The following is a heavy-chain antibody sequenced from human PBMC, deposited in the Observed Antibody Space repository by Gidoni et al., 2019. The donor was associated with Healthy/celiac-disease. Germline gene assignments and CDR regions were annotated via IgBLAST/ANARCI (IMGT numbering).Heavy chain of an antibody. Sequence: EVQLVESGGGLVQPGRSLRLSCAASGFTFDDYAMHWVRQAPGKGLEWVSGISWNSGSIGYADSVKGRFTISRDNAKNSLYLQMNSLRAEDTALYYCAKTGSSWYGIDYWGQGTLVTVSS. CDR2: ISWNSGSI. CDR3: AKTGSSWYGIDY. D-gene: IGHD6-13*01. J-gene: IGHJ4*02. V-gene: IGHV3-9*01. CDR1: GFTFDDYA.